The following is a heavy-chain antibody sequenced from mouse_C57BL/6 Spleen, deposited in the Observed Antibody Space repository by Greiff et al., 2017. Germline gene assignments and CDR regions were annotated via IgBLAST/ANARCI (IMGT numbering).Heavy chain of an antibody. CDR1: GYAFSSYW. CDR2: IYPGDGDT. D-gene: IGHD2-5*01. CDR3: TRGESNYGARDY. V-gene: IGHV1-80*01. Sequence: QVQLQQSGAELVKPGASVKISCKASGYAFSSYWMNWVKQRPGKGLEWIGQIYPGDGDTNYNGNFKGKATLAADKSSSTAYMQLSSLTSEDSAVYYCTRGESNYGARDYGGQGTSVTVSA. J-gene: IGHJ4*01.